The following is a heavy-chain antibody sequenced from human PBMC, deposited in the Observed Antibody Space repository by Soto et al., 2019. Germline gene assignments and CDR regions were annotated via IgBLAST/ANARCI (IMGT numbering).Heavy chain of an antibody. V-gene: IGHV2-70*13. CDR3: ERSIRGPRRFNGMDV. CDR1: GFSLTSPGMC. D-gene: IGHD1-20*01. CDR2: IERDDDDK. J-gene: IGHJ6*04. Sequence: SGPTLVNPTETLTVTCTFSGFSLTSPGMCVSWIRQSPEKALEWLALIERDDDDKYYSTSLKTRLTISKDTRKNQVVLTMANMDPADTATYYCERSIRGPRRFNGMDVWGEGTTVTVSS.